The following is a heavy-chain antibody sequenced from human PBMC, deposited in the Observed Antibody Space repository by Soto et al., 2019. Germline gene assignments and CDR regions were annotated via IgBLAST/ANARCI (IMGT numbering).Heavy chain of an antibody. J-gene: IGHJ4*02. CDR1: GGSISNYY. CDR3: ARHGPRAAAGTVFDY. CDR2: IYYSGST. D-gene: IGHD6-13*01. Sequence: QVQLQESGPGLVKPSETLSLTCTVSGGSISNYYWSCIRQPPGKGLEWIGYIYYSGSTRYNPSLKSRGTISVDTSKNQFSLKLSSVTAADTAVYYCARHGPRAAAGTVFDYWGQGTLVTVSS. V-gene: IGHV4-59*08.